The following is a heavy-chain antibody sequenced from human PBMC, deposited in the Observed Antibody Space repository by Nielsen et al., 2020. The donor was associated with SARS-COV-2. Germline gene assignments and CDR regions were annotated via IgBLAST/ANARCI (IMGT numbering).Heavy chain of an antibody. CDR1: GGSISSYY. D-gene: IGHD4-11*01. J-gene: IGHJ6*03. Sequence: SETLSLTCTVSGGSISSYYWSWIRQPPGKGLEWIGEVSHSGSTNYSPSLKSRVTISVDTSKNQFSLKLSSVTAADTAVYYCARADYNNYYYYYYMDVWGKGTTVTVSS. CDR2: VSHSGST. CDR3: ARADYNNYYYYYYMDV. V-gene: IGHV4-59*01.